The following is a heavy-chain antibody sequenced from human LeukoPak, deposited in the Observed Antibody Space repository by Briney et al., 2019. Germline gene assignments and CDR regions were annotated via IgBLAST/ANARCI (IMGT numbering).Heavy chain of an antibody. J-gene: IGHJ2*01. V-gene: IGHV4-59*01. CDR1: GGSISSYY. CDR3: ARDRPGSYWYFDL. CDR2: IYYLGST. Sequence: SETLSLTCTVSGGSISSYYWSWIRQPPGKGLEWVGHIYYLGSTNYNPSLKSRVTVSIDTSKNYFSLKLNSVVAADTAVYYCARDRPGSYWYFDLWGRGTLVTVSS. D-gene: IGHD3-10*01.